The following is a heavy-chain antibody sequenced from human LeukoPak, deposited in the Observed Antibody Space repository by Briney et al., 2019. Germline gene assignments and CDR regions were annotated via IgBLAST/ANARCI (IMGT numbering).Heavy chain of an antibody. V-gene: IGHV3-69-1*01. D-gene: IGHD3/OR15-3a*01. CDR3: ARGRDYNWFDP. CDR2: ISNTGVT. CDR1: GFILSDFT. Sequence: PGGSLRLSCAASGFILSDFTMNWVRQAPGKGLEWVSTISNTGVTHYADSVKGRFTISRDSAKNSQYLQIYSLRDEDTAVYYCARGRDYNWFDPWGQGTLVTVSS. J-gene: IGHJ5*02.